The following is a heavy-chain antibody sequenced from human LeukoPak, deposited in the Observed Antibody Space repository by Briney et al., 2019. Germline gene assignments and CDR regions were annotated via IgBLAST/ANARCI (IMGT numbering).Heavy chain of an antibody. CDR3: ARDLWFGELSGAFDI. V-gene: IGHV3-48*03. CDR1: GFTFSSYE. CDR2: ISSSGSTI. J-gene: IGHJ3*02. D-gene: IGHD3-10*01. Sequence: GGSLRLSCAASGFTFSSYEMNWVRQAPGKGLEWVSYISSSGSTIYYADSVKGRFTISRDNAKNSLYLQMNSLRAEDTAVYYCARDLWFGELSGAFDIWGQGTMVTVSS.